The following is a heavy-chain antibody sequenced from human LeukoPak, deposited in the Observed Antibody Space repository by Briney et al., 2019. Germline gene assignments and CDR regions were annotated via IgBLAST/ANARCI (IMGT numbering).Heavy chain of an antibody. V-gene: IGHV4-59*01. D-gene: IGHD6-6*01. J-gene: IGHJ4*02. CDR3: ARGGRPFDY. Sequence: PSETLSLTCTVSGGSISSYYWSWIRQPPGKGLEWIGNIYYSGSTNYNPSLKSRVTISVDTSKNQFSLKLSSVTAADTAVYYCARGGRPFDYWGQGTLVTVSS. CDR1: GGSISSYY. CDR2: IYYSGST.